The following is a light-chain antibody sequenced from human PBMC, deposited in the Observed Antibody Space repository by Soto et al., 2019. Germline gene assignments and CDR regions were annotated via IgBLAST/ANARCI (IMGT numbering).Light chain of an antibody. CDR1: SSDVGSHNL. J-gene: IGLJ7*01. Sequence: QSALTQPASVSGSPGQSITISCTGTSSDVGSHNLVSWYQQLPGQAPKLMIYEVSKRPLGVSARFSASKSGNTASLTISGLQAEDEADYYCCSYGGSRAVFGGGTQPTVL. CDR2: EVS. V-gene: IGLV2-23*02. CDR3: CSYGGSRAV.